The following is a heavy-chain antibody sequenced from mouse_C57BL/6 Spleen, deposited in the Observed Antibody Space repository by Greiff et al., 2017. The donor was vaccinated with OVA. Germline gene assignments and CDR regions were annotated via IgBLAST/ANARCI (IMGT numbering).Heavy chain of an antibody. CDR1: GYTFTSYW. CDR2: IYPSDSET. D-gene: IGHD1-1*01. Sequence: QVQLQQPGAELVRPGSSVKLSCKASGYTFTSYWMDWVKQRPGQGLEWIGNIYPSDSETHYNQKFKDKATLTVDESSSTAYMQLSSLTSEDSAVYYCARSHYYGSSSWAMDYWGQGTSVTVSS. CDR3: ARSHYYGSSSWAMDY. J-gene: IGHJ4*01. V-gene: IGHV1-61*01.